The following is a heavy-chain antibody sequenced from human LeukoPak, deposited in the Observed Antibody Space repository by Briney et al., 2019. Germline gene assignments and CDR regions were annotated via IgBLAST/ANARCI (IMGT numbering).Heavy chain of an antibody. V-gene: IGHV3-74*01. D-gene: IGHD3-9*01. CDR1: GFTFSSYW. Sequence: GGSLRLSCAASGFTFSSYWMHWVRQAPGKGLVWVSRINSDGSSTSYADSVKGRFTISRDNAKNTLYLQMNSLRAEDMAVYYCARGRYFDWLFPDYWGQGTLVTVSS. J-gene: IGHJ4*02. CDR3: ARGRYFDWLFPDY. CDR2: INSDGSST.